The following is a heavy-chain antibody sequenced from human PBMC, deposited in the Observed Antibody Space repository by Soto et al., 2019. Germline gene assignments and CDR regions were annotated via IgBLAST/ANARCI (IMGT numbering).Heavy chain of an antibody. Sequence: ASVKVSCTVSGYTLTELSMHWVRQAPGKGLEWMGGFDPEDGETIYAQKFQGRVTMTEDTSTDTAYMELSSLRSEDTAVYYCATDRGSAVAGAFDIWGQGTMVTVSS. CDR1: GYTLTELS. D-gene: IGHD6-19*01. CDR3: ATDRGSAVAGAFDI. V-gene: IGHV1-24*01. CDR2: FDPEDGET. J-gene: IGHJ3*02.